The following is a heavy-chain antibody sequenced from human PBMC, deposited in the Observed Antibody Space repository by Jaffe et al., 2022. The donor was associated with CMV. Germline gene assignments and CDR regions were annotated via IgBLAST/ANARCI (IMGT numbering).Heavy chain of an antibody. J-gene: IGHJ2*01. V-gene: IGHV4-39*01. D-gene: IGHD5-12*01. Sequence: QLQLQESGPGLVKPSETLSLTCTVSGGSISSSSYYWGWIRQPPGKGLEWIGSIYYSGSTYYNPSLKSRVTISVDTSKNQFSLKLSSVTAADTAVYYCARLLKHRGYDWATHWYFDLWGRGTLVTVSS. CDR2: IYYSGST. CDR1: GGSISSSSYY. CDR3: ARLLKHRGYDWATHWYFDL.